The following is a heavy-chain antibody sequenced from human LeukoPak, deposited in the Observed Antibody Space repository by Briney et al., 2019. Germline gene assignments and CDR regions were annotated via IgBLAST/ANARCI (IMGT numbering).Heavy chain of an antibody. CDR3: ARTYDCPGYYSPDYYYMDV. V-gene: IGHV4-4*07. Sequence: SETLSLTCTVSGGSISTYCWSWIRQPAGKGLEWIGHICTSGSTNYNPSLKSRVTMSVDTSNNEFSLKLNSVTAADTAVYYCARTYDCPGYYSPDYYYMDVWGKGTTVTISS. CDR2: ICTSGST. D-gene: IGHD3-22*01. CDR1: GGSISTYC. J-gene: IGHJ6*03.